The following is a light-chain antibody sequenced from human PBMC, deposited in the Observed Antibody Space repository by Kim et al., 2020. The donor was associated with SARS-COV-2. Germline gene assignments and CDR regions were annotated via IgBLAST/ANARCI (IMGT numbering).Light chain of an antibody. CDR1: QSVSSN. J-gene: IGKJ1*01. CDR2: DTS. CDR3: QQYKYWPRT. Sequence: VSPGERATLSCRASQSVSSNLAWYQQKPGQAPRLLIYDTSARATGIPARCSGSGSGTEFTLTISSLQSEDFAVFYCQQYKYWPRTFGQGTKVDIK. V-gene: IGKV3-15*01.